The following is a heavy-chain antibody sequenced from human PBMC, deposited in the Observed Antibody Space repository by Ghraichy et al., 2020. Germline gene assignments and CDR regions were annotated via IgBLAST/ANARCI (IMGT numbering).Heavy chain of an antibody. V-gene: IGHV3-13*04. J-gene: IGHJ3*02. CDR2: VDATGDT. CDR1: GFSFSTFD. CDR3: ASASKYCTNDLCSTENALDI. D-gene: IGHD2-8*01. Sequence: GGSLRLSCVASGFSFSTFDMHWVRQVPGQGLEWVSAVDATGDTYYQDSVKGRVTITRENVTNNLYLQMNSLRSGDTAIYYCASASKYCTNDLCSTENALDIWCRGTLVTVS.